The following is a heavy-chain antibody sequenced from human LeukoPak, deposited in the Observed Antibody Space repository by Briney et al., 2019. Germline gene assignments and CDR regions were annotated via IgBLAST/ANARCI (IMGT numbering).Heavy chain of an antibody. CDR2: ISSSGSTI. V-gene: IGHV3-48*04. D-gene: IGHD3-10*02. Sequence: GGSLRLSCAASGFTFSSYSLNWVRQAPGKGLEWVSYISSSGSTIYYADSVKGRFTISRDNAKNSLYLQMNSLRAEDTAVYYCAELGITMIGGVWGKGTTVTISS. J-gene: IGHJ6*04. CDR3: AELGITMIGGV. CDR1: GFTFSSYS.